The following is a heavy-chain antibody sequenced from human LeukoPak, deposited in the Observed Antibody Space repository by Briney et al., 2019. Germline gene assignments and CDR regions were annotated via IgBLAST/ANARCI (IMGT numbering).Heavy chain of an antibody. Sequence: GGSLRLSCAASGFTFSSYGMHWVRQAPGKGLEWVAFIRYDGSNKYYADSVKGRFTISRDNSKNTLYLQMNSLRAEDTAVYYCAKDTVAYYYDSSGYSPFDYWGQGTLVTVSS. CDR3: AKDTVAYYYDSSGYSPFDY. CDR1: GFTFSSYG. CDR2: IRYDGSNK. D-gene: IGHD3-22*01. J-gene: IGHJ4*02. V-gene: IGHV3-30*02.